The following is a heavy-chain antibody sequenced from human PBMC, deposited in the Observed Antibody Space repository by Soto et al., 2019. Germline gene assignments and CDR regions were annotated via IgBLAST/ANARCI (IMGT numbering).Heavy chain of an antibody. CDR3: AREGTSLPLIDY. Sequence: SETLSLTCTVSGGSISSGDYYWSWIRQPPGKGLEWIGYIYYSGSTYYNPSLRSRVTISVDTSKNQFSRKLSSVTAADTAVYYCAREGTSLPLIDYRGQGTLVTVSS. CDR1: GGSISSGDYY. J-gene: IGHJ4*02. V-gene: IGHV4-30-4*01. CDR2: IYYSGST. D-gene: IGHD2-2*01.